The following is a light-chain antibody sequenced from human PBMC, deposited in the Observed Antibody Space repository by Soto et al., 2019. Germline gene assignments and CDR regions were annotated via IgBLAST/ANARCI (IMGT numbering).Light chain of an antibody. J-gene: IGLJ2*01. CDR2: DVN. V-gene: IGLV2-14*03. CDR1: SSDIGAYNF. CDR3: TSWTTSTTMI. Sequence: QSALTQPASVSGSPGQSITISCTGTSSDIGAYNFVSWYQQHPGKAPKLMLYDVNIRPSGVSNRFSGSKSGNTASLTISGLQAEHEADYYCTSWTTSTTMIFGGGTKLTV.